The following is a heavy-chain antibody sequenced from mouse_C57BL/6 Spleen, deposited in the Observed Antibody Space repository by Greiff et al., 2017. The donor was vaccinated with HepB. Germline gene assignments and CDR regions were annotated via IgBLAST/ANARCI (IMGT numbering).Heavy chain of an antibody. Sequence: EVQLVESGEGLVKPGGSLKLSCAASGFTFSSYAMSWVRQTPEKRLEWVAYISSGGDYIYYADTVKGRFTISRDNARNTLYLQMSSLKSEDTAMYYCTREPYYYGSSPYAMDYWGQGTSVTVSS. V-gene: IGHV5-9-1*02. J-gene: IGHJ4*01. CDR1: GFTFSSYA. CDR2: ISSGGDYI. CDR3: TREPYYYGSSPYAMDY. D-gene: IGHD1-1*01.